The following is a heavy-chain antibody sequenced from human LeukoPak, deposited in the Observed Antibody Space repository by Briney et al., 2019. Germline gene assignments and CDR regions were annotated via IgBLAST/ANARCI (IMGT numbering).Heavy chain of an antibody. J-gene: IGHJ4*02. V-gene: IGHV4-38-2*02. CDR2: IYHTGST. D-gene: IGHD4-17*01. CDR1: GYSISSGYY. CDR3: ASEPTTVTPAAPY. Sequence: PSETLSLTCTVSGYSISSGYYWGWIRQPPGKGLEWIGSIYHTGSTYYNPSLKSRVTISVDTSKNQFSLRLSSVTAADTAVYYCASEPTTVTPAAPYWGQGTLVTVSS.